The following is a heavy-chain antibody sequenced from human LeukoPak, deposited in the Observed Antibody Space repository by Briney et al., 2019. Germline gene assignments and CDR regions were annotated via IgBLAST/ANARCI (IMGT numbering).Heavy chain of an antibody. CDR3: ANGEVGLGYCSSTSCYLVFD. CDR1: GFTFSTYA. V-gene: IGHV3-23*01. Sequence: PGGSLRLSCEASGFTFSTYAMSRVRQAPGKGLEWVSAISGSGGSTYYADSVKGRFTISRDNSKNTLYLQMNSLRAEDTAVYYCANGEVGLGYCSSTSCYLVFDWGQGTLVTVSS. J-gene: IGHJ4*02. CDR2: ISGSGGST. D-gene: IGHD2-2*01.